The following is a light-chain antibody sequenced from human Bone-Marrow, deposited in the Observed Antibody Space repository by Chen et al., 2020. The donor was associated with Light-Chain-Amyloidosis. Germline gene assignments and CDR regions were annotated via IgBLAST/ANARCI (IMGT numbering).Light chain of an antibody. Sequence: SYALTPPPSVSVSPGQTPRITCSGDDLPTKYAYWYQQKPGQAPVLVIHRDTERPSGISERFSGSSSGTTATLTISGVQAEDEADYHCQSADSSGTYEVIFGGGTKLTVL. CDR1: DLPTKY. CDR2: RDT. CDR3: QSADSSGTYEVI. J-gene: IGLJ2*01. V-gene: IGLV3-25*03.